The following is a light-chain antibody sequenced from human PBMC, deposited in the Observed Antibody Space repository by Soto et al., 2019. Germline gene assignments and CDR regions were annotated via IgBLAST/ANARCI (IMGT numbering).Light chain of an antibody. V-gene: IGKV3-20*01. Sequence: EIVLTQSPGTLSLSPGERATLSCRASQSVSSSYLAWYQQKPGQAPRLLIYGASIRATGIPDRFSGSGSGTDFTLTISRLEPEDFAVYYCQYYEKSSGTFGQGTKVDIK. CDR2: GAS. CDR3: QYYEKSSGT. J-gene: IGKJ1*01. CDR1: QSVSSSY.